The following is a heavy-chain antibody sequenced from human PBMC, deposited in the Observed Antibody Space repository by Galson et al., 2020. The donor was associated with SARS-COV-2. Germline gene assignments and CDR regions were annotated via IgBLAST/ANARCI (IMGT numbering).Heavy chain of an antibody. CDR1: GYTLTELS. V-gene: IGHV1-24*01. D-gene: IGHD2-2*01. CDR2: FDPEDGET. CDR3: ATISPYCSSTSCRYFDY. J-gene: IGHJ4*02. Sequence: ASVKVSCKVSGYTLTELSMHWVRQAPGKGLEWMGGFDPEDGETIYAQKFQGRVTMTEDTSTDTAYMELSSLRSEDTAVYYCATISPYCSSTSCRYFDYWGQGTLVTVSS.